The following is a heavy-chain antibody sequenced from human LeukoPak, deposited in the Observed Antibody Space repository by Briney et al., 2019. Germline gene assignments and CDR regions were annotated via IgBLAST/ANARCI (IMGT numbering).Heavy chain of an antibody. CDR1: SGSVSTSNW. J-gene: IGHJ4*02. CDR3: ARHGITYFDY. D-gene: IGHD1-20*01. CDR2: IHHSGSA. Sequence: SETLSLTCAVSSGSVSTSNWWSWGRQPPGKGLEWIAEIHHSGSANYNPSLKSRVTISVDKSKNQFSLKLNSVTAADTAVYYCARHGITYFDYWGQGTLVTVSS. V-gene: IGHV4-4*02.